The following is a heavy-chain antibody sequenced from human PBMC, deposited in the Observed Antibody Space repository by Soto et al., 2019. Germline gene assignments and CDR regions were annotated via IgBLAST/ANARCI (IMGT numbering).Heavy chain of an antibody. CDR3: ARDHDFYCSGGSCLHLDY. Sequence: QVQLVESGGGVVQPGRSLRLSCAASGFTFSSYGMHWVRQAPGKGLEWVAVIWYDGSNKYYADSVKGRFTISRDNSKNTLYLQMNSLRAEDKAVYYCARDHDFYCSGGSCLHLDYWGQGTLVTVSS. V-gene: IGHV3-33*01. J-gene: IGHJ4*02. D-gene: IGHD2-15*01. CDR2: IWYDGSNK. CDR1: GFTFSSYG.